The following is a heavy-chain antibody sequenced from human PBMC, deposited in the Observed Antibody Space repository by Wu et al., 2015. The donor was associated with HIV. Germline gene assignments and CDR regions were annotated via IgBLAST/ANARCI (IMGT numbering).Heavy chain of an antibody. Sequence: QVQLVQSGAEVKKPGASVKVSCKASGYTFTTYDINWVRQATGQGLEWMGWMNPNSGGTDYAQKFQGRVTMTSDTSTSTAYMQLSSLRSDDTAVYHCARGHSGSYYLHFDYWGQGTLVTVSS. V-gene: IGHV1-8*01. D-gene: IGHD3-10*01. J-gene: IGHJ4*02. CDR1: GYTFTTYD. CDR2: MNPNSGGT. CDR3: ARGHSGSYYLHFDY.